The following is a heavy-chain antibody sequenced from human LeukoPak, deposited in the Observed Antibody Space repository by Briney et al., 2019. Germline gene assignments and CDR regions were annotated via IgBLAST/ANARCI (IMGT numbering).Heavy chain of an antibody. CDR1: VYTFTSYD. D-gene: IGHD2-2*01. CDR2: MNPNSGNT. Sequence: ASVKVSLKSSVYTFTSYDINSVRQATGQGREWMGWMNPNSGNTGYPQKFQGRVTMPRNTSISTAYMELSSLRSEDTAVYYCARGYSAYCSSTSCWFDSWGQGTLVTVSS. CDR3: ARGYSAYCSSTSCWFDS. J-gene: IGHJ5*01. V-gene: IGHV1-8*01.